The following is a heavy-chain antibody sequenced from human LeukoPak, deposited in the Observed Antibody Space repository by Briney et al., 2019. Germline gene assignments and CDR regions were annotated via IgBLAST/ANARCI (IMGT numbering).Heavy chain of an antibody. CDR2: INSDGSYT. J-gene: IGHJ5*02. V-gene: IGHV3-74*01. Sequence: PGGSLRLSCVASGFSFSNYWMYWGRQAPGKGLVWVSRINSDGSYTDYADSAKGRFTISRDNAKDTLNLQMNSLRADDTAVYYCARADNWQSGGAWGQGTLVTVSS. CDR1: GFSFSNYW. D-gene: IGHD1-1*01. CDR3: ARADNWQSGGA.